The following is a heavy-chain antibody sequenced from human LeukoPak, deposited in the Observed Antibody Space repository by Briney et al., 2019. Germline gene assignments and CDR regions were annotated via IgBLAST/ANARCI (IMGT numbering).Heavy chain of an antibody. J-gene: IGHJ4*02. V-gene: IGHV3-30*18. CDR1: GFTFNSYG. CDR3: AKDSVWFMGGGHFDY. D-gene: IGHD3-10*01. Sequence: RSGRSLRLSCAASGFTFNSYGMHWVRQAPGEGLEWVAVISYDGSNKYYADSVKGRFTISRDNSKNTLYLQMNSLRAEDTAVYYCAKDSVWFMGGGHFDYWGQGTLVTVSS. CDR2: ISYDGSNK.